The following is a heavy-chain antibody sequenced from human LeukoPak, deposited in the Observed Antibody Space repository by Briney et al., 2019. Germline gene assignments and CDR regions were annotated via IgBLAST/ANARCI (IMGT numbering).Heavy chain of an antibody. Sequence: SETLSLTCTVSGGSISSYYWSWIRQPPGKGLEWIGYIYHRGNTNYNPSLKSRVTISVDKSKNQFSLKLSSVTAADTAVYYCARLLSPTAYTTLYYFDYWGQGTVVTLSS. D-gene: IGHD3-16*01. CDR3: ARLLSPTAYTTLYYFDY. J-gene: IGHJ4*02. V-gene: IGHV4-59*12. CDR1: GGSISSYY. CDR2: IYHRGNT.